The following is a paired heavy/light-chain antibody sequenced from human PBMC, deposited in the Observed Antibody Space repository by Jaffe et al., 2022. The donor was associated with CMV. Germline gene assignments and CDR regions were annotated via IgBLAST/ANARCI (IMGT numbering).Light chain of an antibody. Sequence: QSVLTQPPSASGTPGQRVTISCSGSSSNIGSNYVYWYQQLPGTAPKLLIYRNNQRPSGVPDRFSGSKSGTSASLAISGLRSEDEADYYCAAWDDSLSGLYYVFGTGTKVTVL. V-gene: IGLV1-47*01. J-gene: IGLJ1*01. CDR3: AAWDDSLSGLYYV. CDR2: RNN. CDR1: SSNIGSNY.
Heavy chain of an antibody. J-gene: IGHJ3*02. CDR2: ISSSGSTI. CDR3: ARDSADSSGYYYRPDAFDI. CDR1: GFTFSSYE. Sequence: EVQLVESGGGLVQPGGSLRLSCAASGFTFSSYEMNWVRQAPGKGLEWVSYISSSGSTIYYADSVKGRFTISRDNAKNSLYLQMNSLRAEDTAVYYCARDSADSSGYYYRPDAFDIWGQGTMVTVSS. V-gene: IGHV3-48*03. D-gene: IGHD3-22*01.